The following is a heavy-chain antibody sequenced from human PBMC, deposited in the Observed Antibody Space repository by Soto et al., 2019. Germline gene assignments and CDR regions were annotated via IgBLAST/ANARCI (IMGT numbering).Heavy chain of an antibody. CDR2: IGYDGSNK. CDR3: ARDRYPYYYDSSGYYGY. Sequence: QVQLVESGGGVVQPGRSLRLSCAASGFTFSSYGMHWVRQAPGKGLQWVAVIGYDGSNKYYADSVKGRFTISRDNSKNTLYLQMNSLRAEDTAVYYCARDRYPYYYDSSGYYGYWGQGTLVTVSS. V-gene: IGHV3-33*01. D-gene: IGHD3-22*01. J-gene: IGHJ4*02. CDR1: GFTFSSYG.